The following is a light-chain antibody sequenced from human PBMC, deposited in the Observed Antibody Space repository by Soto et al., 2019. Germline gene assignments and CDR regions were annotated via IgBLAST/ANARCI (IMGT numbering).Light chain of an antibody. V-gene: IGKV3-15*01. CDR1: ESISTH. CDR2: AAS. CDR3: QQYDKWPIT. Sequence: EKVMTQSPGTLSVSPGERATLSCWASESISTHLAWYQQKPGQAPRLLIYAASTRATGIPVRLSGSGSGTDFTLTINSLQSEDFAVYYCQQYDKWPITFGQGTQLEVK. J-gene: IGKJ5*01.